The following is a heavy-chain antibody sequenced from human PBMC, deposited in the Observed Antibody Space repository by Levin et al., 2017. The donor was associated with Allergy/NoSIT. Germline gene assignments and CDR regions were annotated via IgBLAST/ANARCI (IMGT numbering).Heavy chain of an antibody. CDR2: IYYSGNT. D-gene: IGHD3-3*01. V-gene: IGHV4-61*01. Sequence: SETLSLTCTVSGDSVSSGSYYWSWIRQPPGKGLEWIGYIYYSGNTNYNPSLKSRVTISIDTSKNQFSLNLSSVTTADTALYYCARGLRDQLEWSHRHFDRWGRGTLVTVSS. CDR3: ARGLRDQLEWSHRHFDR. CDR1: GDSVSSGSYY. J-gene: IGHJ2*01.